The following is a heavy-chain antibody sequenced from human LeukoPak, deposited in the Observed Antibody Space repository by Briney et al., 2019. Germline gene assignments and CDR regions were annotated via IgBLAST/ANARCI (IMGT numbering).Heavy chain of an antibody. V-gene: IGHV4-34*01. Sequence: SETLSLTCAVYGGSFSGYYWSWIRQPPGKGLEWIGEINHSGSTNYNPSLKSRVTISVDTSKNQFSLNLNSVTAADTAVYYCARGGGSGYYYYYMDVWGKGTTVTISS. CDR2: INHSGST. CDR1: GGSFSGYY. D-gene: IGHD2-15*01. J-gene: IGHJ6*03. CDR3: ARGGGSGYYYYYMDV.